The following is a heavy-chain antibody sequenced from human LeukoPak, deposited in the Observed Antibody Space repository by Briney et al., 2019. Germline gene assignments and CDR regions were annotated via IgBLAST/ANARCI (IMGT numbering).Heavy chain of an antibody. J-gene: IGHJ4*02. Sequence: ASVKVSCKASGYTFTNYYMHWVRQAPGQGLEWMGIINPSGGSTSYAQKFQGRVTMTRDTSTSTVYMELSSLRSEDTAVYYCARDREEMWGDYWGQGTLVTVSS. D-gene: IGHD5-24*01. CDR2: INPSGGST. CDR3: ARDREEMWGDY. V-gene: IGHV1-46*01. CDR1: GYTFTNYY.